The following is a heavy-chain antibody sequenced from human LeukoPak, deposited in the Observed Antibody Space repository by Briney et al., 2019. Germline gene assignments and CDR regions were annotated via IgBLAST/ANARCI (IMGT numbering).Heavy chain of an antibody. CDR3: AKDPTGSAAVNWFDP. J-gene: IGHJ5*02. V-gene: IGHV3-30*18. CDR1: GFTFSSYG. Sequence: GRSLRLSCAASGFTFSSYGMHWVRQAPGKGLEWVAVISYDGSNKYYADSVKGRFTISRDNSKNTLYLQMNSLRAEDTAVYYYAKDPTGSAAVNWFDPWGQGTLVTVSS. D-gene: IGHD6-13*01. CDR2: ISYDGSNK.